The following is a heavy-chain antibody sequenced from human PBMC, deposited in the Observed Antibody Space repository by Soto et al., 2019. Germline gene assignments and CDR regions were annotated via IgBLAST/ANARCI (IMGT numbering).Heavy chain of an antibody. CDR1: GFIADDYA. CDR2: ISSNSETI. Sequence: EVQLVESGGGLVQPGRSLRLSCVGSGFIADDYAMHWVRQAPGRGLEWVSGISSNSETINYADSVKCRFTISRDNAKNSLFLQMNRLRPEDTAVYYCATDMQWGGMTPVHDFASWGQGTLVTVSS. V-gene: IGHV3-9*02. D-gene: IGHD4-17*01. CDR3: ATDMQWGGMTPVHDFAS. J-gene: IGHJ4*02.